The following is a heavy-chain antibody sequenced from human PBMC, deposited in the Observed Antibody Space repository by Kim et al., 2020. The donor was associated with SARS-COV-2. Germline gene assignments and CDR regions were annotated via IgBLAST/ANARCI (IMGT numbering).Heavy chain of an antibody. D-gene: IGHD3-22*01. Sequence: SQKFQGRVTITRDTSASTAYMELSSLRSEDTAVYYCARVGVVVTTGDFDYWGQGTLVTVSS. J-gene: IGHJ4*02. CDR3: ARVGVVVTTGDFDY. V-gene: IGHV1-3*01.